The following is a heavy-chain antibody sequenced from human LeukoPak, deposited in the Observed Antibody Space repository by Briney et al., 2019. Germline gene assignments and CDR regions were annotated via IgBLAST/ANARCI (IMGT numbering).Heavy chain of an antibody. CDR1: GFTFTNYW. CDR2: LNYAGSIT. D-gene: IGHD3-16*01. CDR3: VRVRAFWGRDDAFDI. Sequence: GGSLRLSCAASGFTFTNYWMHWVRQAPGKGLVWVSTLNYAGSITPYADSVKGRFTISRDNAKNSLYLQMNSLRAEDTAVYYCVRVRAFWGRDDAFDIWGQGTMVTVSS. J-gene: IGHJ3*02. V-gene: IGHV3-74*01.